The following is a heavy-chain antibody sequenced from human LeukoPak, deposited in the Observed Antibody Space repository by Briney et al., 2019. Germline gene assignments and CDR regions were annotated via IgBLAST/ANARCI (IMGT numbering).Heavy chain of an antibody. D-gene: IGHD1-1*01. CDR3: ARDRVPRESYHRSLADAFDI. J-gene: IGHJ3*02. CDR1: GVSIGGYY. CDR2: IYYTGNT. Sequence: SETLSLTCTVSGVSIGGYYWNWIRQSPEKGLECIGYIYYTGNTDYNPSLKSRVTISVDTSKNQFSLKLSSVTAADTAVYYCARDRVPRESYHRSLADAFDIWGQGTLVTVSS. V-gene: IGHV4-59*01.